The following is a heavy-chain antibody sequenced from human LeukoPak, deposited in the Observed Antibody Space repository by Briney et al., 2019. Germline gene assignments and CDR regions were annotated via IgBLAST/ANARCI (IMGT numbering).Heavy chain of an antibody. J-gene: IGHJ6*02. CDR2: ISSSSSYI. Sequence: GGSLRLSCAASGFPFSSYTMNWVRQAPGKGLEWVSSISSSSSYIYYADSVKGRFTISRDNAKNSLYLQMNSLRAEDTAVYYCARDSNPPPAGYGLDVWGQGTTVTVSS. D-gene: IGHD1-1*01. CDR1: GFPFSSYT. V-gene: IGHV3-21*01. CDR3: ARDSNPPPAGYGLDV.